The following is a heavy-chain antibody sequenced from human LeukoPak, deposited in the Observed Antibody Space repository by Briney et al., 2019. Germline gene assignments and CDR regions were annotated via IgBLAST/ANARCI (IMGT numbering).Heavy chain of an antibody. CDR2: ISSSGSII. CDR3: ARDKLVDTAMVYLDY. CDR1: GFTFSDYY. D-gene: IGHD5-18*01. V-gene: IGHV3-11*01. Sequence: PGGSLRLSCAASGFTFSDYYMTWIRQAPGKGLEWVSYISSSGSIIYYADSVKGRFTISRDNAKNSLYLQMNSLRAEDTAVYYCARDKLVDTAMVYLDYWGQGTLVTVSS. J-gene: IGHJ4*02.